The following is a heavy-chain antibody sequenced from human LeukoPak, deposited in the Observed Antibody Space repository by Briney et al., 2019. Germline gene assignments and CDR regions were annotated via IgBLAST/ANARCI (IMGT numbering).Heavy chain of an antibody. J-gene: IGHJ4*02. D-gene: IGHD1-26*01. Sequence: GGSLRLSCAASGFTFSGSAMHWVRQAPGKGLEWVSAISGSGGSTYYADSVKGRFTISRDNSKNTLYLQMNSLRAEDTAVYYCAKDSGSYRFDYWGQGTLVTVSS. CDR3: AKDSGSYRFDY. CDR2: ISGSGGST. V-gene: IGHV3-23*01. CDR1: GFTFSGSA.